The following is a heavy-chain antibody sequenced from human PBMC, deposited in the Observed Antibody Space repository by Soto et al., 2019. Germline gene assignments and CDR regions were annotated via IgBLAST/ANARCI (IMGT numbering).Heavy chain of an antibody. D-gene: IGHD3-10*01. Sequence: GGSLRLSCAASGFTFSNYWMSWVRQAPGKGLEWVANIKEDGSEKYYVDSVKGRFTMSRDNAKNSLYLQMNSLRAEDTAAYYCARFRITMVRGGSYYYYMDVWGKGTTVTVSS. CDR1: GFTFSNYW. J-gene: IGHJ6*03. CDR3: ARFRITMVRGGSYYYYMDV. V-gene: IGHV3-7*01. CDR2: IKEDGSEK.